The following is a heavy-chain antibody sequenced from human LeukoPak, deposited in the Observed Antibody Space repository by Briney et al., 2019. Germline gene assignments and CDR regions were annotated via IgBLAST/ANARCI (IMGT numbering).Heavy chain of an antibody. J-gene: IGHJ5*02. CDR2: IYYSGGT. Sequence: PSETLSLTCTVSGGSISSRSYYWGWLRQPPGTGLEGIGSIYYSGGTYYNPSLKSRVTISVDTSKNQFSLRLTSVTAADTAVYYCARVYGDKSIWFDHWGQGILVTVSS. V-gene: IGHV4-39*01. CDR3: ARVYGDKSIWFDH. D-gene: IGHD4-23*01. CDR1: GGSISSRSYY.